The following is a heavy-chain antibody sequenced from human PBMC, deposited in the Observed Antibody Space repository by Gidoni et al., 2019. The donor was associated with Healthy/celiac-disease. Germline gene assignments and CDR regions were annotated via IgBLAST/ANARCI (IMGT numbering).Heavy chain of an antibody. Sequence: QVQLQQSGPGLVKPSQTLSLTCAISGDSAPSNSAAWNWIRQSPSRGLGWLGRTYYRSKWYNDYAVSVKSRITINPDTSKNQFSLQLNSVTPEDTAVYYCARGGYSYGQRYFDYWGQGTLVTVSS. V-gene: IGHV6-1*01. CDR1: GDSAPSNSAA. CDR2: TYYRSKWYN. CDR3: ARGGYSYGQRYFDY. D-gene: IGHD5-18*01. J-gene: IGHJ4*02.